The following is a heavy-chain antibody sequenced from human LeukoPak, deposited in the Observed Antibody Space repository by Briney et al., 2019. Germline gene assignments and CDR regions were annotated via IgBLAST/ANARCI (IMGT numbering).Heavy chain of an antibody. CDR3: AGVDGFWYYFDY. D-gene: IGHD3-3*01. Sequence: SQTLSLTCTVSGGSISSGSYYWSWIRQPAGKGLEWIGRIYTSGSTNYNPSLKSRVTISVDTSKNQFSLELSSVTAADTAVYYCAGVDGFWYYFDYWGQGTLVTVSS. CDR1: GGSISSGSYY. CDR2: IYTSGST. V-gene: IGHV4-61*02. J-gene: IGHJ4*02.